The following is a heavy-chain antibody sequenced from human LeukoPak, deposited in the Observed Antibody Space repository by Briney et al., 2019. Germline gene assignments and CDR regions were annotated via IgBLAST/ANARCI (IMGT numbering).Heavy chain of an antibody. CDR2: IIPIFGTA. CDR3: ARDPSGLLWFGEFQNWFDP. J-gene: IGHJ5*02. Sequence: SVKVSCKASGGTFSSYAISWVRQAPGQGLEWMGRIIPIFGTANYAQKFQGRVTITTDESTSTAYMELSSLRSEDTAVYYCARDPSGLLWFGEFQNWFDPWGQGTLVTVS. D-gene: IGHD3-10*01. CDR1: GGTFSSYA. V-gene: IGHV1-69*05.